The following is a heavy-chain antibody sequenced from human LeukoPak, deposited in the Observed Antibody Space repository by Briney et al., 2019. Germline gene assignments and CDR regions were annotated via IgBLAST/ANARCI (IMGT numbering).Heavy chain of an antibody. CDR2: ISYDGSNK. V-gene: IGHV3-30*03. Sequence: GGSLRLSCAASGFTFSSYGMHWVRQAPGKGLEWVAVISYDGSNKYYADSVKGRFTISRDNSKNTLYLQMNSLRAGDTAVYYCARGRGEHQLLDDYGFDIWGKGTMVTVSS. CDR3: ARGRGEHQLLDDYGFDI. D-gene: IGHD2-2*01. J-gene: IGHJ3*02. CDR1: GFTFSSYG.